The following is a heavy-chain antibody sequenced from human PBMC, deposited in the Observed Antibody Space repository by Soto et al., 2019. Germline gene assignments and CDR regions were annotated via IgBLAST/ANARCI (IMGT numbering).Heavy chain of an antibody. CDR1: GGSISSTSYY. CDR3: ARASVSYYDSSGYYHDAFDI. Sequence: SETLSLSCTVSGGSISSTSYYWSWIRQPPGKGLEWVAYIYYSGSTNYNPSLKSRVTISVDTSKNQFPLKLSSVTAADTAVYYCARASVSYYDSSGYYHDAFDIWGQGTMVTVSS. J-gene: IGHJ3*02. CDR2: IYYSGST. V-gene: IGHV4-61*01. D-gene: IGHD3-22*01.